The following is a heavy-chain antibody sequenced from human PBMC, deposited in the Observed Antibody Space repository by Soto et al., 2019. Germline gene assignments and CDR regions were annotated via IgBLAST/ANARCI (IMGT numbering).Heavy chain of an antibody. V-gene: IGHV3-23*01. CDR2: IDGSGDDT. CDR1: GFIFNTCA. Sequence: EVQLLETGGGLVQPGGSLRLSCAASGFIFNTCAMSWVLQAPGKGLVWVSAIDGSGDDTFYADSVKGRFTISRDNSRDTLYLQMNNLRAEDTAIYYCAKESTRRHTDVDYWGQGILVTVSS. CDR3: AKESTRRHTDVDY. J-gene: IGHJ4*02.